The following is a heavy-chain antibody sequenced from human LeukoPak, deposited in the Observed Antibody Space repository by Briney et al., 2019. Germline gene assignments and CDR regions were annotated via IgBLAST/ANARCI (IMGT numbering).Heavy chain of an antibody. V-gene: IGHV1-2*06. D-gene: IGHD5-12*01. CDR1: GYTFTSYG. CDR3: ATTPSGYDQFDY. J-gene: IGHJ4*02. Sequence: ASVKVSCKASGYTFTSYGISWVRQAPGQGLEWMGRINPNSGGTNYAQKFQGRVTMTRDTSISTAYMELSRLRSDDTAVYYCATTPSGYDQFDYWGQGTLVTVSS. CDR2: INPNSGGT.